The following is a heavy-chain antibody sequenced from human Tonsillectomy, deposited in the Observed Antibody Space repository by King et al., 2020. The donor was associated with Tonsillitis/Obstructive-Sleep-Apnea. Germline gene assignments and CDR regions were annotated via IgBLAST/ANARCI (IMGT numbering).Heavy chain of an antibody. J-gene: IGHJ4*02. CDR2: ISTYNGNT. CDR1: GYTFTSYG. Sequence: VQLVESGAEVKKPGASVKVSCKASGYTFTSYGISWVRQAPGQGLEWMGWISTYNGNTNYAQKLQGRVTMTTETSTSTAYMEPRSLRSDDTAVYYCAREWSDDFWSCYPQNYFDYWGQGTLVTVSS. CDR3: AREWSDDFWSCYPQNYFDY. D-gene: IGHD3-3*01. V-gene: IGHV1-18*01.